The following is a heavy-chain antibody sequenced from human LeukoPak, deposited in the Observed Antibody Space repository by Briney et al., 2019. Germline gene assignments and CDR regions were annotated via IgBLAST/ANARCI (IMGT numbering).Heavy chain of an antibody. CDR2: VIPIFGTA. V-gene: IGHV1-69*06. D-gene: IGHD2-15*01. CDR1: GGTFSSYA. J-gene: IGHJ4*02. Sequence: SVKVSCKASGGTFSSYAISWVRQAPGQGLEWMGGVIPIFGTANYAQKFQGRVTITADKSTSTAYMELSSLRSEDTAVYYCARIHCSGGSCYGGNFDYWGQGTLVTVSS. CDR3: ARIHCSGGSCYGGNFDY.